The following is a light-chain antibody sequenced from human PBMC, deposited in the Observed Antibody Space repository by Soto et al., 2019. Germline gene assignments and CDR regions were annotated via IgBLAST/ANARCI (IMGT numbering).Light chain of an antibody. J-gene: IGKJ5*01. Sequence: IRMTKSKDTLSVSPGERATLSCRASQSVSSDLAWYQQKPGQPPRLLVFGASTRATGIPAGFSGLGSGRHFTLTICSLQSEDVTRYYCQLSNSLLRSFG. V-gene: IGKV3-15*01. CDR1: QSVSSD. CDR2: GAS. CDR3: QLSNSLLRS.